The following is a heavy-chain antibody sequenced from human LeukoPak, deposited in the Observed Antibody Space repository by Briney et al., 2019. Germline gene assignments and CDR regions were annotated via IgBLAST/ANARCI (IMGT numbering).Heavy chain of an antibody. CDR3: AKDQGDDYVFWSVYLIRSAVAFYI. CDR2: ISGSGGST. J-gene: IGHJ3*02. Sequence: GGSLRLSCAASGFTFSSYAMSWVRQAPGKGLEWVSAISGSGGSTYYADSVKGRFTISRDNSKNTLYLQMNSLRAEDTAVYYCAKDQGDDYVFWSVYLIRSAVAFYIGGKGTMVTVSS. D-gene: IGHD3-3*01. CDR1: GFTFSSYA. V-gene: IGHV3-23*01.